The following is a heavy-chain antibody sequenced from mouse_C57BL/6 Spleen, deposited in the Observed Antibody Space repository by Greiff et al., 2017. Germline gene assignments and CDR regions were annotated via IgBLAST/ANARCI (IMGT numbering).Heavy chain of an antibody. Sequence: VQRVESGPGLVQPSQSLSITCTVSGFSLTSYGVHWVRQSPGKGLEWLGVIWSGGSTDYNAAFISRLSISKDNSKSQVFFKMNSLQADDTAIYYCARGGFDYFDYWGQGTTLTVSS. CDR1: GFSLTSYG. J-gene: IGHJ2*01. CDR3: ARGGFDYFDY. CDR2: IWSGGST. V-gene: IGHV2-2*01.